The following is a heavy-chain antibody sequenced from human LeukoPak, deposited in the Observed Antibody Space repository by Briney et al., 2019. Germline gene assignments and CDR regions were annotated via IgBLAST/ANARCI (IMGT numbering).Heavy chain of an antibody. V-gene: IGHV4-30-2*01. CDR2: IYHSGST. J-gene: IGHJ5*02. D-gene: IGHD3-9*01. CDR3: GRGWLRYFDTRGWFDP. Sequence: SETLSLTCAVSGGSISSGGYSWSWIRQPPGKGLEWIGYIYHSGSTYYNPSLKSRVTISVDRSKNQFSLKLSSVTAADTAVYYCGRGWLRYFDTRGWFDPWGQGTLVTVSS. CDR1: GGSISSGGYS.